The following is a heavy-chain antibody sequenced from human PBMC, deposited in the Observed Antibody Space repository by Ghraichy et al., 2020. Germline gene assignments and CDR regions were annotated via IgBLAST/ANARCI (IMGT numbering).Heavy chain of an antibody. CDR2: IYPGDSDT. CDR3: ARSPPLTDDYYYYGMDV. D-gene: IGHD3-16*01. CDR1: GYSFTSYW. V-gene: IGHV5-51*01. Sequence: GESLNISCKGSGYSFTSYWIGWVRQMPGKGLEWMGIIYPGDSDTRYSPSFQGQVTISADKSISTAYLQWSSLKASDTAMYYCARSPPLTDDYYYYGMDVWGQGTTVTVSS. J-gene: IGHJ6*02.